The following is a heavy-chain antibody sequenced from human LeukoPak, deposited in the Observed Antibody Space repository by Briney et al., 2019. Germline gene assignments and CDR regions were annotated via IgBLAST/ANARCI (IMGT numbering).Heavy chain of an antibody. D-gene: IGHD2-15*01. CDR3: ARYCGAASCYSGFDY. J-gene: IGHJ4*02. CDR2: ISGSGDST. V-gene: IGHV3-23*01. Sequence: PGGSLRLSCAASGFTFSSYAMSWVRQAPGKGLEWVSAISGSGDSTYYADSVKGRFTISRDNSKNTLYLQMNSLGGEDTALYYCARYCGAASCYSGFDYWGQGTLVTVAS. CDR1: GFTFSSYA.